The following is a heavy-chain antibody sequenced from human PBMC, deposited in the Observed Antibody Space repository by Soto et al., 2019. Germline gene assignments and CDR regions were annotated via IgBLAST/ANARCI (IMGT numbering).Heavy chain of an antibody. Sequence: EVQLVESGGGLVQPGGSLRLSCEASGFTFRNYDMHWVRQGTGKGLEWVSGISAAGDPDYADSVEGRFTISRENAKHSSLLQMNSVRVGDTAIYYCARTYRVFDGLDVWGQGTTVIFSS. J-gene: IGHJ6*02. D-gene: IGHD4-4*01. CDR2: ISAAGDP. CDR1: GFTFRNYD. CDR3: ARTYRVFDGLDV. V-gene: IGHV3-13*05.